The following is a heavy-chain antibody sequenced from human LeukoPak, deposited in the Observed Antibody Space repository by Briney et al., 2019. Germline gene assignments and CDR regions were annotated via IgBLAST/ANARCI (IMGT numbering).Heavy chain of an antibody. Sequence: GGSLRLSCAASGFTFSIYAMSWVRQAPGKGLEWVSTISGSGGTTYYADSVKGRFTISRDNSKNTLYLQMNSLRAEDTAVYYCARDLPTGYYISSGYYEYFLDYWGQGTLVTVSS. CDR2: ISGSGGTT. D-gene: IGHD3-22*01. CDR1: GFTFSIYA. V-gene: IGHV3-23*01. J-gene: IGHJ4*02. CDR3: ARDLPTGYYISSGYYEYFLDY.